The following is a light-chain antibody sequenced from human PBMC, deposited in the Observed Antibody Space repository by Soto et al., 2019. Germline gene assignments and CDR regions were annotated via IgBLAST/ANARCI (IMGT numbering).Light chain of an antibody. CDR3: KQSYSTPWT. V-gene: IGKV1-39*01. Sequence: DIQMTQSPSSLSASVSERVTITCRASQSVRSYLNWYQQKPGKAPKLLIFAASSLQSGTPSRFSGSGSRTDFTLTISTLQPEDFATYYCKQSYSTPWTFGQGTKVEIK. J-gene: IGKJ1*01. CDR2: AAS. CDR1: QSVRSY.